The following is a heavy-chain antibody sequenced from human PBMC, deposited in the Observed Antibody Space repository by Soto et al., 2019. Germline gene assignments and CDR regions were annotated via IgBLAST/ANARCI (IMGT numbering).Heavy chain of an antibody. CDR1: GFKFSSHD. Sequence: PGGSLRLSCAASGFKFSSHDTQWGRQAPGKGLEWVTGIWYDGTVKNYADSVKGRFSISRDNSQNTVYLQMNTLRAEDTAVYYCARADCGGQCACDFWGQGTLVTVSS. CDR2: IWYDGTVK. J-gene: IGHJ4*02. CDR3: ARADCGGQCACDF. V-gene: IGHV3-33*08. D-gene: IGHD2-21*01.